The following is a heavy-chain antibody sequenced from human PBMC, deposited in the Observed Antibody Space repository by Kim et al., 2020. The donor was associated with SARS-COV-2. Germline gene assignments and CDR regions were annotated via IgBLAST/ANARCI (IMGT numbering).Heavy chain of an antibody. CDR3: ASDTDADGYPEDL. Sequence: SETLSLTCTVSGGSISSGSHYWRWIRQPAGKGLEWIGHISTRGSTDYNPSLKSRVIIYVDTSKNQFSLKLSSVTAADTAVYYCASDTDADGYPEDLWGQGTMVIVSS. V-gene: IGHV4-61*09. J-gene: IGHJ3*01. D-gene: IGHD5-12*01. CDR1: GGSISSGSHY. CDR2: ISTRGST.